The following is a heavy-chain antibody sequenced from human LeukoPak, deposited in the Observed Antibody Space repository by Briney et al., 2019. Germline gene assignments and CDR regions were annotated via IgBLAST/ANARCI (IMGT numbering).Heavy chain of an antibody. Sequence: GGSLRLSCAASGFTFSSYGMHWVRQAPGKGLEWVAVISYDGSNKYYADSVKGRFTISRDNSKNTLYLQMNSLRAEDTAVYYCATQSRNTVVVVFDYWGQGTLVTVSS. CDR1: GFTFSSYG. V-gene: IGHV3-30*03. CDR2: ISYDGSNK. D-gene: IGHD3-22*01. J-gene: IGHJ4*02. CDR3: ATQSRNTVVVVFDY.